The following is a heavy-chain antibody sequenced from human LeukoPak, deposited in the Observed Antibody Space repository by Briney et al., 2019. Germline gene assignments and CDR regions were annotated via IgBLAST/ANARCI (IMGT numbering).Heavy chain of an antibody. J-gene: IGHJ4*02. Sequence: GRSLRLTCASSGCTFGDYAMHWVRQAPGKGLEWASGISWNSGSIGYADSVKGRFTISRDNAKNSLYLQMNSLRAEDMALYYCAKASADLYFEYWGQGTLVTVA. CDR1: GCTFGDYA. D-gene: IGHD2-2*01. V-gene: IGHV3-9*03. CDR2: ISWNSGSI. CDR3: AKASADLYFEY.